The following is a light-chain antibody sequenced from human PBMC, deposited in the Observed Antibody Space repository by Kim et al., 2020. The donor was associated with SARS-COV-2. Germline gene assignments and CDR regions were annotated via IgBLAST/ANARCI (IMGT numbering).Light chain of an antibody. J-gene: IGKJ2*01. CDR3: QHCGSSPPYS. CDR2: GAS. Sequence: EIVLTQSPGTLSLSPGERATLSCRASQSVSSSYLAWYQQKPGQAPRLLIYGASSRVTGIPDRFSGSGSGTDFTLTISRLEPEDFAVYYCQHCGSSPPYSFGQGTKLEI. V-gene: IGKV3-20*01. CDR1: QSVSSSY.